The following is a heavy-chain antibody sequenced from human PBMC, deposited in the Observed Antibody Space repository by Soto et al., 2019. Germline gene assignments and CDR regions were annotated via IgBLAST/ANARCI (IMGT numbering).Heavy chain of an antibody. D-gene: IGHD1-26*01. J-gene: IGHJ4*02. CDR1: GFTFSSYG. CDR2: RSYDGSNK. V-gene: IGHV3-30*18. Sequence: HPGGSLRLSCAASGFTFSSYGMHWVRPAPGRGLEWVGVRSYDGSNKYYADSVRGRFTISRDNSKNTLYLQMNSLRAEDTAVYYCAKDPGGYYFDYWGQGTLVTVSS. CDR3: AKDPGGYYFDY.